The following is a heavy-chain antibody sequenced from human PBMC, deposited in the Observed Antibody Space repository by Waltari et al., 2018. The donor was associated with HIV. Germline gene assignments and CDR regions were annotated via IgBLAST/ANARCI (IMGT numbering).Heavy chain of an antibody. CDR2: IYSSGSA. V-gene: IGHV4-59*01. CDR3: ARYGSGHRHFGY. Sequence: LLKPSETLSLTCSVSGDSMTSYYWAWFRQPPGKGLEWIGYIYSSGSASYSPSLQSRLTISVDTSKNQFSLKLTSVTAADTAVYYCARYGSGHRHFGYWGQGALVIVSS. CDR1: GDSMTSYY. D-gene: IGHD3-10*01. J-gene: IGHJ4*02.